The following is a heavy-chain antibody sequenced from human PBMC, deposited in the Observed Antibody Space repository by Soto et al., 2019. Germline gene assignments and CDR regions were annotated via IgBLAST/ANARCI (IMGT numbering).Heavy chain of an antibody. Sequence: SETLSLTCTVSGGSIYSDHWWSWVRQSPGKGLEWIGEIFRSGYTNYSPSLTGRVTMSIDKSKNQFSLTLTSATAADTAIYFCARDYAGNSGHYDFWGRGTKVTVYS. CDR3: ARDYAGNSGHYDF. D-gene: IGHD3-22*01. CDR2: IFRSGYT. CDR1: GGSIYSDHW. V-gene: IGHV4-4*02. J-gene: IGHJ4*02.